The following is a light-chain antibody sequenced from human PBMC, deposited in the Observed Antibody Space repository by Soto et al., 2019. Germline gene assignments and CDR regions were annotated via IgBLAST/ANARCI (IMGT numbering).Light chain of an antibody. V-gene: IGKV3-15*01. CDR1: QSVNSN. J-gene: IGKJ2*01. CDR2: GAS. CDR3: QQYNNWAPYT. Sequence: EIVMTQSPATLSVSPGERATLSCRASQSVNSNLAWYQQKPGQAPSLLIYGASTRATGVPARFSGSGSGTEFHLPLSSLQSEDFAVYYCQQYNNWAPYTFGQGTKLEIK.